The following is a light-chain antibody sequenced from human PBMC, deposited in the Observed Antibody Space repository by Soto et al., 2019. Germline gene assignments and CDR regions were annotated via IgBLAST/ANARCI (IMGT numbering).Light chain of an antibody. J-gene: IGLJ3*02. CDR1: SGSVSTSYY. CDR2: NTK. V-gene: IGLV8-61*01. Sequence: QTVVTQEPSFSVSPGGTVTLTCGLSSGSVSTSYYPSWYQQTPGQAPRTLIYNTKTPSSGVPDRFSGSILGNRAALTITGAQADDECEYYCVLYMGSGIWVFGGGTKVTVL. CDR3: VLYMGSGIWV.